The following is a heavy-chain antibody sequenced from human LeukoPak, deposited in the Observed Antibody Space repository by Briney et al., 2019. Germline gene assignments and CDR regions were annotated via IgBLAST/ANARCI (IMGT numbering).Heavy chain of an antibody. CDR2: ISGSGGST. D-gene: IGHD3-10*01. CDR1: GFTFSSYG. CDR3: AKTADMVRGVIGWDY. V-gene: IGHV3-23*01. J-gene: IGHJ4*02. Sequence: GGSLRLSCAASGFTFSSYGMSWVRQAPGKGLEWVSAISGSGGSTYYADSVKGRLTISRDNSKNTLYLQMNSLRAEDTAVYYCAKTADMVRGVIGWDYWGQGTLVTVSS.